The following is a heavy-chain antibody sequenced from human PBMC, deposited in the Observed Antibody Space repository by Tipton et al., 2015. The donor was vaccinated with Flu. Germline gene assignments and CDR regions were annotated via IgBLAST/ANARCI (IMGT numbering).Heavy chain of an antibody. V-gene: IGHV4-59*01. Sequence: TLSLTCSVSVVSINSSYWSWIRQSPGKGLEWIGNIQYSGHTNYNPSLKIRVTIAVDTSKNQFSLQLSSVAAADTAVYYCARHVDRSWMLEFWGQGTLVTVST. D-gene: IGHD3-10*01. J-gene: IGHJ4*02. CDR3: ARHVDRSWMLEF. CDR1: VVSINSSY. CDR2: IQYSGHT.